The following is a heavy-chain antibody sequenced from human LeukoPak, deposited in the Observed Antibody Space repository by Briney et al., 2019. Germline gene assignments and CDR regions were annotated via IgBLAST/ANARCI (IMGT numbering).Heavy chain of an antibody. CDR1: GFTFSSYA. CDR3: ARTDSDTAGSFFFDY. V-gene: IGHV3-23*01. CDR2: ISGSGGST. Sequence: GGSLRLSCAASGFTFSSYAMSWVRQAPGKGLEWVSGISGSGGSTYYADSVKGRFTISRDNSKNTLYLQMNSLRAEDTAVYYCARTDSDTAGSFFFDYWGQGTLVTVSS. J-gene: IGHJ4*02. D-gene: IGHD5-18*01.